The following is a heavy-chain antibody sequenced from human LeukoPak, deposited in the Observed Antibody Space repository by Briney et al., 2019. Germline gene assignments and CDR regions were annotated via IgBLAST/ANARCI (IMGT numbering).Heavy chain of an antibody. V-gene: IGHV3-7*01. CDR3: ARDGRIPRHYYGMDV. CDR1: GFTFSSTW. CDR2: IKQDGSKT. Sequence: PGGSLRLSCAASGFTFSSTWMSWVRQAPGKGLEWVANIKQDGSKTYYVVSVKGRFTISRDNAKNSLYLQMNSLRAEDTAVYYCARDGRIPRHYYGMDVWGQGTTVTVSS. D-gene: IGHD2/OR15-2a*01. J-gene: IGHJ6*02.